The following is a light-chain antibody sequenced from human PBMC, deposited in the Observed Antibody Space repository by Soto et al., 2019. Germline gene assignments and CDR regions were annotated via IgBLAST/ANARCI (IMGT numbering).Light chain of an antibody. CDR1: SSAVGGYNY. J-gene: IGLJ1*01. CDR2: EVS. V-gene: IGLV2-14*01. Sequence: QSALTQPASVSGSPGPSITISCTGTSSAVGGYNYVSWYQQHPGKAPKLMIYEVSNRPSGVSNRFSGSKSGNTASLTISGVQAEDEADYYCSSYTSSSARVFGTGTKVTVL. CDR3: SSYTSSSARV.